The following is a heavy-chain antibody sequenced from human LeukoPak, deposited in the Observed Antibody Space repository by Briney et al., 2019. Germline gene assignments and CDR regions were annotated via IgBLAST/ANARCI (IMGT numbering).Heavy chain of an antibody. CDR1: GDSVSRNTAG. CDR3: ASSDNYGGDAFDI. CDR2: TYYRSKWYN. V-gene: IGHV6-1*01. Sequence: QTLSLTCAISGDSVSRNTAGWNWIRQSPSRGLEWLGRTYYRSKWYNDYAVSVKGRITINPDTSKNQFSLQLNSVTPEDTAVYYCASSDNYGGDAFDIWGQGTMVIVSS. D-gene: IGHD4/OR15-4a*01. J-gene: IGHJ3*02.